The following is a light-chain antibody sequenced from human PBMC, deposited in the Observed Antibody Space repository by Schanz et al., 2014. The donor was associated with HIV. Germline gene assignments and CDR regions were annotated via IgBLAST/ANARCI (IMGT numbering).Light chain of an antibody. Sequence: QSVLTQPPSASGSPGQSVTISCTGTSSDVGGYNYVSWYQQHPGKAPKLMIYDVNKRPSAVPDRFSGSKSGNTASLTISGLQAEDEADYYCCSYAGRSTVVFGGGTKLTVL. CDR3: CSYAGRSTVV. CDR2: DVN. J-gene: IGLJ3*02. CDR1: SSDVGGYNY. V-gene: IGLV2-11*01.